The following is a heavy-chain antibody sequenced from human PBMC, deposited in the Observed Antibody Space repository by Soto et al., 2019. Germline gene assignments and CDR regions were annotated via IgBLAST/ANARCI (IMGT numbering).Heavy chain of an antibody. CDR1: GFTFSSYA. CDR2: ISYDGSNK. V-gene: IGHV3-30-3*01. D-gene: IGHD3-3*01. J-gene: IGHJ4*02. CDR3: AGGSAPGRITIFGVVMVD. Sequence: GGSLRLSCAASGFTFSSYAMHWVRQAPGKGLEWVAVISYDGSNKYYADTVKGRFTISRDNSKNTLYLQMNSLRAEDTAVYYCAGGSAPGRITIFGVVMVDWGQGTLVTVSS.